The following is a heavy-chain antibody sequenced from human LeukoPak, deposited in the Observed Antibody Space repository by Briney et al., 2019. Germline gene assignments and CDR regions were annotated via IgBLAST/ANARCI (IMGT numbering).Heavy chain of an antibody. CDR2: ISYSGST. V-gene: IGHV4-39*01. J-gene: IGHJ4*02. D-gene: IGHD3-10*01. CDR3: ARRGVGPSRLYYFDY. CDR1: GGAISTGSHS. Sequence: SETLSLTCTVYGGAISTGSHSWGWIRQTPGKGLEWIETISYSGSTYYNPSLKSRVTMSVDTSKKRVSLSLSSVTAADTAVYYCARRGVGPSRLYYFDYWGQGTLVTVSS.